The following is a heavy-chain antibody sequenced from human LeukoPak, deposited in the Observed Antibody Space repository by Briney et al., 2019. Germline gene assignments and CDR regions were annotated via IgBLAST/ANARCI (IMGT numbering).Heavy chain of an antibody. Sequence: SETLSLTCTVYGVSFSGYYWSWIRQPPGQGLEWIGEINHSGRTNYNTSLKSRATISVDTSKNQFSLKLSSVTAADTAVYYCARDLIAAAGTFDYWGQGTLVTVSS. CDR3: ARDLIAAAGTFDY. J-gene: IGHJ4*02. CDR2: INHSGRT. CDR1: GVSFSGYY. D-gene: IGHD6-13*01. V-gene: IGHV4-34*01.